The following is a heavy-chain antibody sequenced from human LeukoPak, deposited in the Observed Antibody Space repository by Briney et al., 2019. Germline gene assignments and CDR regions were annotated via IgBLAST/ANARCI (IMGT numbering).Heavy chain of an antibody. CDR2: ISYDGSNK. V-gene: IGHV3-30*04. D-gene: IGHD6-13*01. J-gene: IGHJ4*02. CDR3: ARMTIAAAGNNFDY. Sequence: GRSLRLSCAASGFTFSSYAMHWVRQAPGKGLEWVAVISYDGSNKYYADSVKGRFTISRDNSKNTLYLQMNSLRAEDTAVYYCARMTIAAAGNNFDYWGQGTLVTVSS. CDR1: GFTFSSYA.